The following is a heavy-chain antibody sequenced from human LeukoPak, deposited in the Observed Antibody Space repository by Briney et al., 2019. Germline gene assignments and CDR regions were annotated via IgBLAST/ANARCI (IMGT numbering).Heavy chain of an antibody. CDR3: ARGPPLTYYYDSSGYPDYYYYGMDV. V-gene: IGHV4-30-2*01. J-gene: IGHJ6*02. Sequence: SQTLSLTCAVSGGSISSGGYSWSWIRQPPGKGLEWIGYIYHSGSTYYNPSLKSRVTISVDRSKNQFSLKLSSVTAADTAVYYCARGPPLTYYYDSSGYPDYYYYGMDVWGQGTTVTVSS. CDR2: IYHSGST. CDR1: GGSISSGGYS. D-gene: IGHD3-22*01.